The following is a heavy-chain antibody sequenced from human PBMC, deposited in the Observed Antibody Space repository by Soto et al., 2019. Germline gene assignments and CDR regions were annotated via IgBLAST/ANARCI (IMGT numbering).Heavy chain of an antibody. V-gene: IGHV3-53*01. D-gene: IGHD2-2*01. Sequence: GGSLRLSCAASGLTVSNTYMTWVRQPPGKGLECVSVIYTAGGTNYADSVKGRFIISRDNSKNTLYLQMNSLRAEDTAVYYCARALPVAKGGFDPWGQGTLVTVSS. CDR1: GLTVSNTY. J-gene: IGHJ5*02. CDR3: ARALPVAKGGFDP. CDR2: IYTAGGT.